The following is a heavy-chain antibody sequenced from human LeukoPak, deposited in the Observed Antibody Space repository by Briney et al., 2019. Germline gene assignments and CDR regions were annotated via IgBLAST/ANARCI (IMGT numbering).Heavy chain of an antibody. Sequence: ASVKVSCKASGYTFTGYYMHWVRQAPGQGLEWMGWMNPDSGGTNYAQNFQGRVTMTRDTSISTAYMELSRLRSDDTAVYYCARDLFVQQKLSFDPWGQGTLVTVSS. CDR2: MNPDSGGT. V-gene: IGHV1-2*02. CDR3: ARDLFVQQKLSFDP. J-gene: IGHJ5*02. CDR1: GYTFTGYY. D-gene: IGHD6-13*01.